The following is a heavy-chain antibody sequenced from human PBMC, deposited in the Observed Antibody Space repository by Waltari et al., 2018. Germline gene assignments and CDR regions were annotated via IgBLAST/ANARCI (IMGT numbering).Heavy chain of an antibody. CDR3: ARVVRNARPRWSPPLKWLRFAPFDY. CDR2: MNPNSGNT. V-gene: IGHV1-8*03. CDR1: GYTFTSYD. J-gene: IGHJ4*02. D-gene: IGHD5-12*01. Sequence: QVQLVQSGAEVKKPGASVKVSCKASGYTFTSYDINWVRQATGQGLEWMGWMNPNSGNTGYAQKFQGRVTITRNTSISTGYMELSSLRSEDTAVYYCARVVRNARPRWSPPLKWLRFAPFDYWGQGTLVTVSS.